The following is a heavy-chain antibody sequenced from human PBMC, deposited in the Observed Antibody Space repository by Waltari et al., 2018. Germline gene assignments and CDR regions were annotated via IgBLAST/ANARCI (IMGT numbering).Heavy chain of an antibody. CDR3: GRSYDFWSGYPLDY. V-gene: IGHV4-59*01. CDR2: IAYNGRT. CDR1: GDSITTYY. D-gene: IGHD3-3*01. J-gene: IGHJ4*02. Sequence: QVQLQESGPGLVKPSETLSLTCPVSGDSITTYYWNWMRQPPGKELEWIGYIAYNGRTKYNPSLKSRVTISVDTSKTQFSLKLTSVTAADTAVYYCGRSYDFWSGYPLDYWGPGSLVTVSS.